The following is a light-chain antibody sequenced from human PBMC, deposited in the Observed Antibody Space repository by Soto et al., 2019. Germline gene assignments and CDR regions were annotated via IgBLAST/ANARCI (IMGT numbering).Light chain of an antibody. CDR1: QSVSSY. V-gene: IGKV3-11*01. Sequence: EIVLTQSPATLSLSPGERATLSCRASQSVSSYLLWYQQKPGQAPRLLIYDASNSASGTPARFSGSGSEADFTLTISSLEPEDFAVYYCQQYGSSPRTFGQGTKVDIK. CDR3: QQYGSSPRT. J-gene: IGKJ1*01. CDR2: DAS.